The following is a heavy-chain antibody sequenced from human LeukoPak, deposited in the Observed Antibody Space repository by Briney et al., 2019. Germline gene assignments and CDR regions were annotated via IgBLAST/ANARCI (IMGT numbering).Heavy chain of an antibody. CDR2: ISSDSSTI. J-gene: IGHJ4*02. Sequence: GGSLRLSCAASGLTVSSYYMNWVRQAPGKGLEWVSYISSDSSTIFYADSVKGRFTISRDNVKNSLFLQLNSLRDEDTAVYYCARDEDAFGGQGTLVTVSS. V-gene: IGHV3-48*02. CDR3: ARDEDAF. CDR1: GLTVSSYY.